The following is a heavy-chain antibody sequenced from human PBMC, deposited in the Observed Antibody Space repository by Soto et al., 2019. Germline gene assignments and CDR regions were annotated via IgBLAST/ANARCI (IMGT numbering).Heavy chain of an antibody. V-gene: IGHV3-11*01. CDR3: ARSAPLVYYDFWSGYFDAFDI. J-gene: IGHJ3*02. CDR1: GLRFNNYA. D-gene: IGHD3-3*01. Sequence: GGSLRHSCAASGLRFNNYAMTWVRQATGKGLEWVSSISSSGSTIYYADSVKGRFTISRNNAKNTLYLQMNSLRAEDTAVYYCARSAPLVYYDFWSGYFDAFDIWGQGTMVTVSS. CDR2: ISSSGSTI.